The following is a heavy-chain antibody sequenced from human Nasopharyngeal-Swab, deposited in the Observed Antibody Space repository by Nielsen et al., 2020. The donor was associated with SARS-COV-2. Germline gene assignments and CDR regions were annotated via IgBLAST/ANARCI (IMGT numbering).Heavy chain of an antibody. CDR3: ATLGGNPPHRGYYYYGMDV. CDR1: GFTFDDYA. V-gene: IGHV3-9*01. D-gene: IGHD4-23*01. Sequence: LSLTCAASGFTFDDYAMHWVRQAPGKGLEWVSGISWNSGSISYADSVKGRFTISRDNAKNSLYLQMNSLRAEDTALYYCATLGGNPPHRGYYYYGMDVWGQGTTVTVSS. J-gene: IGHJ6*02. CDR2: ISWNSGSI.